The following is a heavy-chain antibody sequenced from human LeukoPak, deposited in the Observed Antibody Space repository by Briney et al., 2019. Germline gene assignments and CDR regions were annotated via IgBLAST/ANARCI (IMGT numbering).Heavy chain of an antibody. CDR2: IRYDGSNK. J-gene: IGHJ4*02. D-gene: IGHD6-13*01. Sequence: GRSLRLSCAASGFTFSSYAIHWVRQAPGKGLEWVAFIRYDGSNKYYADSVKGRFTISRDNSKNTLYLQMNSLRAEDTAVYYCATSFGPVIAAAGTGADWGQGTLVTVSS. CDR1: GFTFSSYA. V-gene: IGHV3-30*02. CDR3: ATSFGPVIAAAGTGAD.